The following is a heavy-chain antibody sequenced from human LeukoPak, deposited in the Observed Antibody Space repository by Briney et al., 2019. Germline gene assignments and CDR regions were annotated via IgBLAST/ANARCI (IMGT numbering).Heavy chain of an antibody. D-gene: IGHD2-2*01. CDR1: GYTFTSYD. CDR2: MNPNSGNT. CDR3: ARGRKYQLLSNYYYYMDV. V-gene: IGHV1-8*03. Sequence: ASVKVSCKASGYTFTSYDINWVRQATGQGLEWMGWMNPNSGNTGYAQKFQGRVTITRNTSISTAYMELSSLRSEDTAVYYCARGRKYQLLSNYYYYMDVWGKGTTVTVSS. J-gene: IGHJ6*03.